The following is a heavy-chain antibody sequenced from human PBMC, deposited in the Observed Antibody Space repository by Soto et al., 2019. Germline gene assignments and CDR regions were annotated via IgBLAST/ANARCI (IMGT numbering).Heavy chain of an antibody. CDR2: IYYCGSP. D-gene: IGHD1-7*01. CDR1: GGSISSSSYY. J-gene: IGHJ4*02. V-gene: IGHV4-39*01. CDR3: ASLGETTN. Sequence: QRQLQESGPGLVKPSETLSLTCTVSGGSISSSSYYWGWIRQPPVKGLQWLGSIYYCGSPYYNPNIKRPVTIPVDTSKNQSALKLSAVTAADQAVYYCASLGETTNWGQGTLVTVSS.